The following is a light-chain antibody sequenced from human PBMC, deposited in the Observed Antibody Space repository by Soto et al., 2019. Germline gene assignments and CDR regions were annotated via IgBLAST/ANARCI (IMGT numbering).Light chain of an antibody. J-gene: IGLJ2*01. CDR2: SNN. CDR1: SSNIGSNT. Sequence: QSVPTQPPSASGTPGQRVSTACSGSSSNIGSNTVNWYQQLPGTAPKLLIYSNNQRPSGVPDRFSGSKSGTSASLAISGLQSEDEADYYCAAWDDSLNVVFGGGTKVTVL. V-gene: IGLV1-44*01. CDR3: AAWDDSLNVV.